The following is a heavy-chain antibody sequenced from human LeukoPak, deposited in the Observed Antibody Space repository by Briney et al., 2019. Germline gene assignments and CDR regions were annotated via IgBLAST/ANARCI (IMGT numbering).Heavy chain of an antibody. CDR2: IYSSGST. V-gene: IGHV4-4*07. J-gene: IGHJ4*02. Sequence: SETLSLTCTVSGGSIGSYYWSWIRQPAGKGLGWIGRIYSSGSTNYNPSLKSRVTISVDKSRNQFSLKLSSVTAADTAVYYCASDYGDWGQGTLVTVSS. CDR3: ASDYGD. CDR1: GGSIGSYY. D-gene: IGHD4-17*01.